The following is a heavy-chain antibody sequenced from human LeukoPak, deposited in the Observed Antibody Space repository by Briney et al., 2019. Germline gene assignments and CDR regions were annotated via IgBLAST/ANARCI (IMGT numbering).Heavy chain of an antibody. D-gene: IGHD5-24*01. J-gene: IGHJ3*02. CDR2: IYYSGST. CDR3: ASGGRDGYITDAFDI. Sequence: SETLSLTCTVSGGSISSSSYYWGWIRQPPGKGLEWIGSIYYSGSTYYNPSLKSRVTISVDTSKNQFSLKLSSVTAADTAVYYCASGGRDGYITDAFDIWGQGTMVTVSS. CDR1: GGSISSSSYY. V-gene: IGHV4-39*01.